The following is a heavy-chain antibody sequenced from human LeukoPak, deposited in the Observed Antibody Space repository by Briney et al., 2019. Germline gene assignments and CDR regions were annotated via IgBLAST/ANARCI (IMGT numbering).Heavy chain of an antibody. CDR2: IYYSGST. CDR1: GGSISSGDYY. V-gene: IGHV4-30-4*01. CDR3: ARHPVAAAGTVWFDP. Sequence: PSQTLSLTCTVSGGSISSGDYYWSWLRQPPGKGLEWIGYIYYSGSTYYNPSLKSRVSISVDTSKNQFSLKLSSVTAADTAVYYCARHPVAAAGTVWFDPWGQGTLVTVSS. J-gene: IGHJ5*02. D-gene: IGHD6-13*01.